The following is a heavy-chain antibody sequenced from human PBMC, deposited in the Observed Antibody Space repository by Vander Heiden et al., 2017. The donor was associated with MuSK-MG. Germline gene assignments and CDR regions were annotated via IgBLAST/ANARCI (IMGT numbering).Heavy chain of an antibody. J-gene: IGHJ5*02. D-gene: IGHD6-6*01. Sequence: QVQLQASGPGLVKPSETLSLTCTVSGVAISSYYWSWIRQPPGKGLEWIGYIYYSGSTNYNPSLKSRVTISVDTSKNQFSLKLSSVTAADTAVYYCARDMYSSSPVWFDPWGQGTLVTVSS. CDR1: GVAISSYY. V-gene: IGHV4-59*01. CDR2: IYYSGST. CDR3: ARDMYSSSPVWFDP.